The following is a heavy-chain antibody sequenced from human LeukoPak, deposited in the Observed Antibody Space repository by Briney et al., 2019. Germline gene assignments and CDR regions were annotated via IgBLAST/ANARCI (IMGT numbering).Heavy chain of an antibody. D-gene: IGHD3-10*01. CDR1: GYTFTSYD. CDR3: ARGRQSIKDAFDI. CDR2: MNPNSGNT. Sequence: ASVKVSCKASGYTFTSYDINWVRQATGQGLEWMGWMNPNSGNTGYAQKFQGRVTITRNTSISTAYMELSSLRSEDTAVYYCARGRQSIKDAFDIWGQGTMVTVSS. J-gene: IGHJ3*02. V-gene: IGHV1-8*03.